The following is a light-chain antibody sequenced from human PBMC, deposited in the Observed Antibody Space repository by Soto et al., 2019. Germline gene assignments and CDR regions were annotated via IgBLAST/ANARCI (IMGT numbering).Light chain of an antibody. Sequence: EIVMTQSPATLSVSPGERATLSRRASQSGSSNLAWYQQKPGQAPRLLIYGASTRATGIPAKFSGGGSGTEFTLTISSLQSEDFAIYYCQQYINGWTFGQGTKVDIK. J-gene: IGKJ1*01. CDR3: QQYINGWT. CDR1: QSGSSN. CDR2: GAS. V-gene: IGKV3-15*01.